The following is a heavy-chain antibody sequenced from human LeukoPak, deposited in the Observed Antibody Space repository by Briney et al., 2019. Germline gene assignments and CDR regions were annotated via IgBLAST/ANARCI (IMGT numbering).Heavy chain of an antibody. CDR3: TTGPGYGYEW. J-gene: IGHJ1*01. CDR2: IKTDGRTT. D-gene: IGHD3-16*01. Sequence: GGSLRLSCAASGMTFSDHWMHWVRQVPGKGLVWVSLIKTDGRTTIYADSVKGRFTISRDNGKSTLYLQMNSLRAEDTAIYYGTTGPGYGYEWWGQGTVVTVSS. CDR1: GMTFSDHW. V-gene: IGHV3-74*01.